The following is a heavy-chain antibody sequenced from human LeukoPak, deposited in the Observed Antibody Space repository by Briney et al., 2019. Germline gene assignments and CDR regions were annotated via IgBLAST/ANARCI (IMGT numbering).Heavy chain of an antibody. V-gene: IGHV4-39*01. D-gene: IGHD3-10*01. Sequence: SETLSLTCSVSSDSITSSSYLWVWVRQPPRKGLEWIGDIYSNGHISYNPSLRSRAAISVDTSKNQFSLNLSSVTAADTAVYYCARRHYGSGNIDSWGQGTLVTVSS. CDR1: SDSITSSSYL. CDR3: ARRHYGSGNIDS. CDR2: IYSNGHI. J-gene: IGHJ4*02.